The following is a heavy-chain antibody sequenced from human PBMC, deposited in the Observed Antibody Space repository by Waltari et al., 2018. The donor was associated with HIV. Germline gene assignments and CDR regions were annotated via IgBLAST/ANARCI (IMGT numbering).Heavy chain of an antibody. Sequence: EVQLVESGGGLVQPGGSLRLSCAAAGFTVSSYWMHWVRQAPGKGLVWVSRINSDGSSTSYADSVKGRFTISRDNAKNTLYLQMNSLRAEDTAVYYCARDQHSGSSAGSWYFDLWGRGTLVTVSS. D-gene: IGHD1-26*01. CDR3: ARDQHSGSSAGSWYFDL. J-gene: IGHJ2*01. V-gene: IGHV3-74*01. CDR1: GFTVSSYW. CDR2: INSDGSST.